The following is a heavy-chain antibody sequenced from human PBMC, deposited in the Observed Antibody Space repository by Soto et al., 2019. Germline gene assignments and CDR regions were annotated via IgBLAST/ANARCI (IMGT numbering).Heavy chain of an antibody. D-gene: IGHD3-16*02. CDR2: IYYSGST. CDR3: AREPVMITFGGVIVKKYYFDY. V-gene: IGHV4-30-4*01. J-gene: IGHJ4*02. CDR1: GGSISSGDYY. Sequence: PSETLSLTCTVSGGSISSGDYYWSWIRQPPGKGLEWIGYIYYSGSTYYNPSLKSRVTISVDTSKSQFSLKLSSVTAADTAVYYCAREPVMITFGGVIVKKYYFDYWGQGTLVTVSS.